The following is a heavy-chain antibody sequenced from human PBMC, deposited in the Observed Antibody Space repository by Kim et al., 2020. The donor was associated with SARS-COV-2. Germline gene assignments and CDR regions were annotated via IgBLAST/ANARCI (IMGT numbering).Heavy chain of an antibody. J-gene: IGHJ6*02. CDR1: GITFDTYA. CDR3: AKMVIMDGYNYFYYDAMDV. V-gene: IGHV3-23*01. Sequence: GGSLRLSCVASGITFDTYAMSWDRKAPGNGLEWVSVISGGAVNKFYADSVRGRFTISRDNFKNTLYLQMNSLRDEDTALYYCAKMVIMDGYNYFYYDAMDVWGQGTTVTVSS. D-gene: IGHD2-21*01. CDR2: ISGGAVNK.